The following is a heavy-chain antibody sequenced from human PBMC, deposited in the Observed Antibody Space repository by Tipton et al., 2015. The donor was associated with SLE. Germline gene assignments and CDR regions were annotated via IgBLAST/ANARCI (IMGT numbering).Heavy chain of an antibody. CDR3: ARLEYSSSSFDL. CDR2: IYTSGST. V-gene: IGHV4-4*09. Sequence: TLSLTCTVSGGSISSYYWSWIRQPPGKGLEWIGYIYTSGSTNYNPSLKSRVTISVDTSKNQFSLKLSSVTAADTAVYYCARLEYSSSSFDLWGRGTLVTVSS. CDR1: GGSISSYY. J-gene: IGHJ2*01. D-gene: IGHD6-6*01.